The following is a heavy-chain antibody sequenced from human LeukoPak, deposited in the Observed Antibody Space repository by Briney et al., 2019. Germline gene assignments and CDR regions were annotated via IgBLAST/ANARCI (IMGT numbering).Heavy chain of an antibody. J-gene: IGHJ4*02. CDR1: GGTFSSYA. CDR2: INPSGGST. Sequence: ASVKVSCKASGGTFSSYAISWVRQAPGQGLEWMGIINPSGGSTSYAQKFQGRVTMTRDMSTSTVYMELSSLRSEDTAVYYCARDGELDYWGQGTLVTVSS. CDR3: ARDGELDY. D-gene: IGHD7-27*01. V-gene: IGHV1-46*01.